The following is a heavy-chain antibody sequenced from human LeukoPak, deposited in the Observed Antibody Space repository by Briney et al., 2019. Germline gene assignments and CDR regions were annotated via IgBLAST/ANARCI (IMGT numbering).Heavy chain of an antibody. CDR3: AKAAAAPGFDF. D-gene: IGHD6-13*01. V-gene: IGHV3-23*01. CDR1: GFTFSSYA. CDR2: ISSSGGST. J-gene: IGHJ4*02. Sequence: GGSLRLSCAASGFTFSSYAMSWVRQAPGKGLEWVSAISSSGGSTYYADSVKGRFTISRDNSKNTIYLQMNSLRAEDTALYYCAKAAAAPGFDFWGQGTLVTVSS.